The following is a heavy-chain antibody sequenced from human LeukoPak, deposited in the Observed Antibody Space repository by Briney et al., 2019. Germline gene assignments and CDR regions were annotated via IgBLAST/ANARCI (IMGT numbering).Heavy chain of an antibody. Sequence: ASVKVSCTASGYTFTGYYMHWVRQAPGQGLEWMGWINPNSGGTNYAQKFQGRVTMTRDTSISTAYMELSRLRSDDTAVYYCARVRALNYDILTGYDLVSGLDYWGQGTLVTVSS. CDR3: ARVRALNYDILTGYDLVSGLDY. D-gene: IGHD3-9*01. J-gene: IGHJ4*02. CDR1: GYTFTGYY. V-gene: IGHV1-2*02. CDR2: INPNSGGT.